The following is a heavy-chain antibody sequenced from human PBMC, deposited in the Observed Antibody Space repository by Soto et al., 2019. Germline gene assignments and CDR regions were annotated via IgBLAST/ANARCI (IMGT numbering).Heavy chain of an antibody. Sequence: QVQLVESGGGVVQPGRSLRLSCAASGFTFSSYAMHWVRQATGKGLEWVAVISYDGSNKYYADSVKGRFTISRDNSRNTLYLQMNSVRAEDTAVYYCARDFVVVPAIWFDYYYYGMDVWGQGTTVTVSS. CDR1: GFTFSSYA. J-gene: IGHJ6*02. D-gene: IGHD2-21*02. V-gene: IGHV3-30-3*01. CDR2: ISYDGSNK. CDR3: ARDFVVVPAIWFDYYYYGMDV.